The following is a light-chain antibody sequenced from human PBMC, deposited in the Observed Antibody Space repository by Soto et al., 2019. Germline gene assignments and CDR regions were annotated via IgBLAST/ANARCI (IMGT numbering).Light chain of an antibody. J-gene: IGKJ1*01. V-gene: IGKV1-39*01. Sequence: DIQMTQSPSSLSASVGDRVSVTCRASQSVSTFLNWYQQRPGEAPKLLIYAASSLQSGVPSRFSGSGSGADFTLAIGSLQPEDCATYYCQQRYTTPRTFGQGNKV. CDR3: QQRYTTPRT. CDR1: QSVSTF. CDR2: AAS.